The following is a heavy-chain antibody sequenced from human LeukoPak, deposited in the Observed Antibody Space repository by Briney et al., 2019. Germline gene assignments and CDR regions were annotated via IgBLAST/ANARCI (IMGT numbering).Heavy chain of an antibody. Sequence: GGSLRLSCAASGFTFSDYYMTWIRQAPGKGLEWVSYISSSGSSIYYADAVKGRFTISRDNAKNSLYLQMNSLRAGDTAVYYCARVMGAYAFDIWAQGTMVTVSS. CDR1: GFTFSDYY. J-gene: IGHJ3*02. D-gene: IGHD1-26*01. V-gene: IGHV3-11*01. CDR3: ARVMGAYAFDI. CDR2: ISSSGSSI.